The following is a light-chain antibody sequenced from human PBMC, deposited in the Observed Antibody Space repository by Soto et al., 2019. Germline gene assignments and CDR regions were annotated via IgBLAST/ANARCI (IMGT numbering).Light chain of an antibody. J-gene: IGKJ1*01. CDR1: QSISSY. Sequence: DFQMTQSPSSLAASVGDRVTITCRASQSISSYLNWYQQKPGKAPKLLIYAASSLQSGVPSRFSGSGSGTDFTLTISSLQPEDVATYYDQQRYSTPKWTFGQGNKVDIK. V-gene: IGKV1-39*01. CDR3: QQRYSTPKWT. CDR2: AAS.